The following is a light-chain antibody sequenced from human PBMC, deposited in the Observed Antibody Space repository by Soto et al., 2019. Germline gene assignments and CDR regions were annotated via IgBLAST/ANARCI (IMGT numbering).Light chain of an antibody. Sequence: DVQMTLSRSSLSASVGDRVTITCRASQSISSYLHWYQQKPGKAPKLLIYAASNLQSGVPSRFSASGSGTDFTLTLNSLQPEDFATYYCQQHYSPPWTFGQGT. J-gene: IGKJ1*01. CDR3: QQHYSPPWT. V-gene: IGKV1-39*01. CDR1: QSISSY. CDR2: AAS.